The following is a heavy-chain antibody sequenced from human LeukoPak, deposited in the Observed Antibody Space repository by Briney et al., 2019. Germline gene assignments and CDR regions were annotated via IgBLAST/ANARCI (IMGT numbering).Heavy chain of an antibody. D-gene: IGHD2-15*01. Sequence: GGSLRLSCAASGFTVSSNYMSWVRQAPGKGLEWVSYISSSSSTIYYADSVKGRFTISRDNVKNSLYLQMNSLRAEDTAVYYRARDRGGRGWFDPWGQGTLVTVSS. CDR2: ISSSSSTI. J-gene: IGHJ5*02. CDR3: ARDRGGRGWFDP. V-gene: IGHV3-48*01. CDR1: GFTVSSNY.